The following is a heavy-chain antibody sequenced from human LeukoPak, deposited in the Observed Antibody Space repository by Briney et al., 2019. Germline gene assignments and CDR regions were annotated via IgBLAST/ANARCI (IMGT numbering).Heavy chain of an antibody. CDR3: ARGRGFLPY. Sequence: SETLSLTCLLCGGSLSHYYWIWIRQPPGKGLEWIGYFYDTRSPKYNPSLERRLTISVDMSRNQFSLNLTSVTAADSAFYYCARGRGFLPYWGQGTLATVSS. CDR1: GGSLSHYY. J-gene: IGHJ4*02. CDR2: FYDTRSP. V-gene: IGHV4-59*01. D-gene: IGHD2/OR15-2a*01.